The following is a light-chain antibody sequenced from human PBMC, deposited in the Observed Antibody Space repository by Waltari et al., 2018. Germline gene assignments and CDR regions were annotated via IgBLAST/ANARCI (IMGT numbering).Light chain of an antibody. CDR3: QQSYSTPST. J-gene: IGKJ2*01. CDR1: QSISGW. CDR2: DAS. Sequence: DIQMTQTPSTLSASVGDRVTITCRASQSISGWLAWYQQKPGKAPKLLIFDASKLESGVPSRFSGSGFGTEFALTISSLQPEDFATYYCQQSYSTPSTFGQGTKLEIK. V-gene: IGKV1-5*01.